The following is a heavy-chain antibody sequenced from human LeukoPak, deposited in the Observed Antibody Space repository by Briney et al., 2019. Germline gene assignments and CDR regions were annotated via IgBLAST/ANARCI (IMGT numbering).Heavy chain of an antibody. CDR1: GGSFSGYY. CDR3: ARVRTYCGGDCLTDAFDI. J-gene: IGHJ3*02. CDR2: INHSGST. V-gene: IGHV4-34*01. Sequence: SETLSLTCAVYGGSFSGYYWSWIRQPPGKGLEWIGEINHSGSTNYNPSLKSRVTMSVDTSKNQFSLKLSSVTAADTAVYYCARVRTYCGGDCLTDAFDIWGQGTMVTVSS. D-gene: IGHD2-21*02.